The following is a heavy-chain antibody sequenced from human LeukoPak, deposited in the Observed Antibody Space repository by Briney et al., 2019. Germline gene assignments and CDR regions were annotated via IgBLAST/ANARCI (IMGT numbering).Heavy chain of an antibody. CDR3: AKQMLTMVRGGPRNDAFDI. D-gene: IGHD3-10*01. Sequence: GASVKVSCKASGYTFTSYGISWVRQAPGQGLEWMGWISAYNGNTNYAQKLQGRVTMTTDTSTSTAYMELRSLRSDDTAVYYCAKQMLTMVRGGPRNDAFDIWGQGTMVTVSS. CDR1: GYTFTSYG. J-gene: IGHJ3*02. CDR2: ISAYNGNT. V-gene: IGHV1-18*01.